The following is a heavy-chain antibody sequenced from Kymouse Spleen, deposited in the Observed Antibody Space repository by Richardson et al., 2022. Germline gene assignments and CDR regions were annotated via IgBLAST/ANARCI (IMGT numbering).Heavy chain of an antibody. CDR2: ISGSGGST. D-gene: IGHD3-10*01. CDR3: AIITMVRGVTPDAFDI. Sequence: EVQLVESGGGLVQPGGSLRLSCAASGFTFSSYAMSWVRQAPGKGLEWVSAISGSGGSTYYADSVKGRFTISRDNSKNTLYLQMNSLRAEDTAVYYCAIITMVRGVTPDAFDIWGQGTMVTVSS. V-gene: IGHV3-23*04. CDR1: GFTFSSYA. J-gene: IGHJ3*02.